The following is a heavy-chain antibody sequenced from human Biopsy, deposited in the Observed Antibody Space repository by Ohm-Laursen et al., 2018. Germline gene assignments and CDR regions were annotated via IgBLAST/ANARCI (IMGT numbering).Heavy chain of an antibody. CDR3: AKASGYSSGWPIDY. CDR1: GFTFENYA. CDR2: ISWNSGSV. Sequence: SLRLSCTAPGFTFENYAMNWVRQAPGKGLEWVSGISWNSGSVVYADSVEGRFTISRDNAKNSLYLQMHSLRAEDTAFYYCAKASGYSSGWPIDYWGQGNLVTVSS. V-gene: IGHV3-9*01. J-gene: IGHJ4*02. D-gene: IGHD6-19*01.